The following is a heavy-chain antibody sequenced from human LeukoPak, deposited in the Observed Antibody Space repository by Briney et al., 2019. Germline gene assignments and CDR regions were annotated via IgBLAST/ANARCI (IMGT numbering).Heavy chain of an antibody. CDR2: ISGSGGTT. V-gene: IGHV3-48*01. Sequence: PGGSLRLSCAASGFTFSSSAMNWVRQAPGKGLEWVSSISGSGGTTYYADSVKGRFTISRDNAKNSLYLQMNSLRAEDTAVYYCARSGGYYMDVWGKGTTVAVSS. J-gene: IGHJ6*03. CDR1: GFTFSSSA. CDR3: ARSGGYYMDV.